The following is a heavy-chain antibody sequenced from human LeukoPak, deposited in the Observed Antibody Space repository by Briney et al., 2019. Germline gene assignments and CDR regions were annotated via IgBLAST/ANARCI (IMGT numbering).Heavy chain of an antibody. CDR2: INHSGST. CDR3: ARGRIQLWFGRRWYYYYYMDV. J-gene: IGHJ6*03. Sequence: SETLSLTSTVSGGSISSYYWSWIRQPPGKGLEWIREINHSGSTNYNPSLKSRVTISVDTSKNQFSLKLSSVTAADTAVYYCARGRIQLWFGRRWYYYYYMDVWGKGTTVTVSS. CDR1: GGSISSYY. D-gene: IGHD5-18*01. V-gene: IGHV4-34*01.